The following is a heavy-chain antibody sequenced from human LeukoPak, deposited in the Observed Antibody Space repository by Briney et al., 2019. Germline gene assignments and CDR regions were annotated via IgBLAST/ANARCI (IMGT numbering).Heavy chain of an antibody. CDR3: AGGVYDSSGYYYVPTPRYYYYYMDV. CDR1: VGTFSSYA. CDR2: IIPLFGTA. V-gene: IGHV1-69*05. D-gene: IGHD3-22*01. Sequence: SVKVSCKASVGTFSSYAISCVRHAPRQGLEWMGGIIPLFGTAQYAQKFQGRVTITTDESTSTAYMELSSLRSEDTAVYYCAGGVYDSSGYYYVPTPRYYYYYMDVWGKGTTVTVSS. J-gene: IGHJ6*03.